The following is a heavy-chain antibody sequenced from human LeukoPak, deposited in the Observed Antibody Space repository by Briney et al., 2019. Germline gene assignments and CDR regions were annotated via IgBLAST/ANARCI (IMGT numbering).Heavy chain of an antibody. CDR1: GYTFTGYY. CDR3: ARDNIGGYSYASYDAFDI. J-gene: IGHJ3*02. D-gene: IGHD5-18*01. V-gene: IGHV1-2*02. Sequence: GASVKVSCKASGYTFTGYYMHWVRQAPGQGLEWMGWINPNSGGTNYAQKFQGRVTMTRDTSISTAYMELSRLRSDDTAVYYCARDNIGGYSYASYDAFDIWGQGTMVTVSS. CDR2: INPNSGGT.